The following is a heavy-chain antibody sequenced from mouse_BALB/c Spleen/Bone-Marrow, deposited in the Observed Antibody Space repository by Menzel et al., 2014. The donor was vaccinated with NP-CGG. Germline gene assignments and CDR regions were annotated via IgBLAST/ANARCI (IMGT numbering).Heavy chain of an antibody. Sequence: EVNVVESGGGLVQPGGSRKFSCAASGFTFSGFGMHWVRQALEKGLEWVAYISSGSSSIYYADKVKGRFTISRDKPKNTLFLQITSLRSDDPAMYYCSSTGNATGSFGYFDIGGAGPTSPSPQ. CDR2: ISSGSSSI. CDR1: GFTFSGFG. J-gene: IGHJ1*01. V-gene: IGHV5-17*02. CDR3: SSTGNATGSFGYFDI. D-gene: IGHD1-1*01.